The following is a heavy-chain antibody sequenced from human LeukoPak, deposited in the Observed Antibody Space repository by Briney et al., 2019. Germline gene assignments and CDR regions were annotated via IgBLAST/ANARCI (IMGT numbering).Heavy chain of an antibody. CDR3: AKSRFLEWLSPYYFDY. V-gene: IGHV3-23*01. Sequence: GGSLRLSCAASGFTFSSYAMSWVRQAPGKGLEWVLAISGSGGSTYYADSVKGRFTISRDNSKNTLYLQMNSLRAEDTAVYYCAKSRFLEWLSPYYFDYWGQGTLVTVSS. D-gene: IGHD3-3*01. J-gene: IGHJ4*02. CDR1: GFTFSSYA. CDR2: ISGSGGST.